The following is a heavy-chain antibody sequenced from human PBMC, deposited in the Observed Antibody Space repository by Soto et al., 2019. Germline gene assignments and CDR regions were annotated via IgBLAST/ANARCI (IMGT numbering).Heavy chain of an antibody. CDR2: IWYDGSNK. CDR1: GFTFSSYG. CDR3: ARDLGTYYYDSSGYPDDAFDI. Sequence: QVQLVESGGGVVQPGRSLRLSCAASGFTFSSYGMHWVRQAPGKGLEWVAVIWYDGSNKYYADSVKGRFTISRDNSKNTLYLQMNSLRAEDTAVYYCARDLGTYYYDSSGYPDDAFDIWGQGTMVTVSS. V-gene: IGHV3-33*01. J-gene: IGHJ3*02. D-gene: IGHD3-22*01.